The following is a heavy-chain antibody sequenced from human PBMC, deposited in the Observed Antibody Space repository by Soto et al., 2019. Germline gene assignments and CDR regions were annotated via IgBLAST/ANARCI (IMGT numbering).Heavy chain of an antibody. Sequence: ASVKVSCKASGYAFTSYDINWVRHATGQGLEWMGWMNPNSGNTGYAQKFQGRVTMTRNTSISTAYMELSSLRSEDTAVYYCLRGAGPYCSGGSCSHYMDVWCKGTTVTVSS. CDR3: LRGAGPYCSGGSCSHYMDV. D-gene: IGHD2-15*01. CDR2: MNPNSGNT. V-gene: IGHV1-8*01. J-gene: IGHJ6*03. CDR1: GYAFTSYD.